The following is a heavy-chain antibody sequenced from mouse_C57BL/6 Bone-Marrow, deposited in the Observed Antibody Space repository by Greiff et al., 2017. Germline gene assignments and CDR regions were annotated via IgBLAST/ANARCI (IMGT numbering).Heavy chain of an antibody. V-gene: IGHV14-4*01. CDR2: IDPENGDT. CDR1: GFNIKDDY. D-gene: IGHD2-3*01. Sequence: EVQLQQSGAELVRPGASVKLSCTASGFNIKDDYMHWVKQRPEQGLEWIGWIDPENGDTEYASKFQGKATITADTSSNTAYLQLSSLTSEDTAVYYCTTYDGYYGGYFDVWGTGTTVTVSS. CDR3: TTYDGYYGGYFDV. J-gene: IGHJ1*03.